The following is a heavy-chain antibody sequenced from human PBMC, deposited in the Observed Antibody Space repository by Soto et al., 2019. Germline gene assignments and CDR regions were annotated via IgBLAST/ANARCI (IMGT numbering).Heavy chain of an antibody. D-gene: IGHD3-22*01. CDR1: GGTFSSYA. V-gene: IGHV1-69*06. CDR2: IIPFFATT. Sequence: GASVKVSCKASGGTFSSYAISWVRQAPGQGLEWMGGIIPFFATTNYAQKFQGRVTITADKSTSTAYMELGSLRSEDTAMYYCARSTMIVVVPPAYFDYWGQGTLVTVSS. J-gene: IGHJ4*02. CDR3: ARSTMIVVVPPAYFDY.